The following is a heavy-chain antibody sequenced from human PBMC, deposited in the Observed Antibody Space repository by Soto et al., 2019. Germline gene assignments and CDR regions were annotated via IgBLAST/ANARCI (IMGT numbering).Heavy chain of an antibody. D-gene: IGHD6-6*01. CDR2: IYYSGST. CDR1: GGSISRSSYY. Sequence: QLQLQESGPRLVEPSETLSLTCTVSGGSISRSSYYWGWIRQPPGKGLEWIGSIYYSGSTYYNPSLKSRVTISVDTSKNQFYLKLSSVTSTDTAVSYCARRLTSGRFDPWGQGTPVTVS. CDR3: ARRLTSGRFDP. V-gene: IGHV4-39*01. J-gene: IGHJ5*02.